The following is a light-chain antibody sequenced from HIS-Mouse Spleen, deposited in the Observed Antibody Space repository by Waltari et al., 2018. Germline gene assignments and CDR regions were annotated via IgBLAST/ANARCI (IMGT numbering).Light chain of an antibody. CDR1: SPNIGSNY. CDR3: AAWDDSMSGRV. CDR2: RNN. V-gene: IGLV1-47*01. J-gene: IGLJ3*02. Sequence: QSVLTQPPSASGTPGQRVTISCSGSSPNIGSNYVYWYQQLPGTAPKLPIHRNNQRPSGVPDRFSGSKSGTSASLAISGLRSEDEADYYCAAWDDSMSGRVFGGGTKLTVL.